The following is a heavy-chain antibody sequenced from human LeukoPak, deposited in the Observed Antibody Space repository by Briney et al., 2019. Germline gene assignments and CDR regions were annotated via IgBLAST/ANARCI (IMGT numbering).Heavy chain of an antibody. CDR3: ARGSRIAAAGTYY. J-gene: IGHJ4*02. D-gene: IGHD6-13*01. V-gene: IGHV1-2*02. CDR2: INPNSGGT. CDR1: GYTFTGYY. Sequence: ASVKVSCKASGYTFTGYYMHWVRQAPGQGLEWMGWINPNSGGTNYAQKFQGRVTMTRDTSISTAYMELSRLRPDDTAVYYCARGSRIAAAGTYYWGQGTLVTVSS.